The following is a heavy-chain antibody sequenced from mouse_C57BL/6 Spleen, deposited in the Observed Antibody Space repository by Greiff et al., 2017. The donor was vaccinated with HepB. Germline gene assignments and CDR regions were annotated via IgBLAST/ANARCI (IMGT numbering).Heavy chain of an antibody. J-gene: IGHJ2*01. CDR3: ARFITTVGDY. CDR2: ISYDGSN. Sequence: EVKVEESGPGLVKPSQSLSLTCSVTGYSITSGYYWNWIRQFPGNKLEWMGYISYDGSNNYNPSLKNRISITRDTSKNQFFLKLNSVTTEDTATYYCARFITTVGDYWGQGTTLTVSS. D-gene: IGHD1-1*01. V-gene: IGHV3-6*01. CDR1: GYSITSGYY.